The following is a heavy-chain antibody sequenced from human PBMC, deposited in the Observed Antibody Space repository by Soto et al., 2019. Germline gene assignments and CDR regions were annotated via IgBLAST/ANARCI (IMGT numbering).Heavy chain of an antibody. CDR2: IYYSGST. D-gene: IGHD3-9*01. CDR3: ATLRNFDWFPEY. V-gene: IGHV4-59*08. J-gene: IGHJ4*02. CDR1: GGSISSYY. Sequence: PSETLSLTCTVSGGSISSYYWSWIRQPPGKGLEWIGYIYYSGSTNYNPSLKSRVTISVDTSKNQFSLKLSSVTAADTAVYYCATLRNFDWFPEYWGQGTLVTVSS.